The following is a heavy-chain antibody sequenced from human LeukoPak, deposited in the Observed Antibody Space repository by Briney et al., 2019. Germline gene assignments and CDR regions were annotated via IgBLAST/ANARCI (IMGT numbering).Heavy chain of an antibody. Sequence: GASLRLSCAASGFTFSSYAMSWVRQAPGKGLEWVSAISGSGGSTYYADSVKGRFTISRDNSKNTLYLQMNSLRAEDTAVYYCAKGALGNTYYYDSSGYYRDWGQGTLVTVSS. V-gene: IGHV3-23*01. D-gene: IGHD3-22*01. J-gene: IGHJ4*02. CDR2: ISGSGGST. CDR1: GFTFSSYA. CDR3: AKGALGNTYYYDSSGYYRD.